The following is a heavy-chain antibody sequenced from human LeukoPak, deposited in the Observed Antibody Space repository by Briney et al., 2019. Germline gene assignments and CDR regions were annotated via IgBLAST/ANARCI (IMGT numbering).Heavy chain of an antibody. V-gene: IGHV7-4-1*02. D-gene: IGHD1-26*01. CDR1: GYTFSRYT. Sequence: ASVNVSCKASGYTFSRYTMNWVRQAPGQGLEWMGWINTNTGNPTYAQDYTGRFVFSLDTSVSTTYLQISRLKAEDTAVYYCASGPSYSGSNEYFDSWGQVTLVTVSS. CDR2: INTNTGNP. J-gene: IGHJ4*02. CDR3: ASGPSYSGSNEYFDS.